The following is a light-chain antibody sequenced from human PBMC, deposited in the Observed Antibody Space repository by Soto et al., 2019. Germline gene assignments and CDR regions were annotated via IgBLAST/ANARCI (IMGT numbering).Light chain of an antibody. CDR2: YAS. CDR3: PHLQGDQST. CDR1: RGISXY. J-gene: IGKJ5*01. Sequence: QLSQCPSYLSGSAVKQVKFTCQASRGISXYLAWHPQNPGRPPKLLLYYASTLQRGGPSRFSGSGSATHVTLPICSLQPYDFGNYYYPHLQGDQSTFGQGTRLDIK. V-gene: IGKV1-9*01.